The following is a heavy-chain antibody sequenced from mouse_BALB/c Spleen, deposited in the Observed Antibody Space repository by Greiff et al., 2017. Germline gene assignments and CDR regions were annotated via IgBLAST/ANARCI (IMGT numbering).Heavy chain of an antibody. V-gene: IGHV7-3*02. CDR3: AREGSSSGWYFDV. CDR2: IRNKANGYTT. D-gene: IGHD1-1*01. CDR1: GFTFTDYY. Sequence: DVKLVESGGGLVQPGGSLRLSCATSGFTFTDYYMSWVRQPPGKALEWLGFIRNKANGYTTEYSASVKGRFTISRDNSQSILYLQMNTLRAEDSATYYCAREGSSSGWYFDVWGAGTTVTVSS. J-gene: IGHJ1*01.